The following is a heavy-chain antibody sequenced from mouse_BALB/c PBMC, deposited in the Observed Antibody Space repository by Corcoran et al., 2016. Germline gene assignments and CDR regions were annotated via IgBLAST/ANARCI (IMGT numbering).Heavy chain of an antibody. V-gene: IGHV4-2*02. D-gene: IGHD3-2*01. Sequence: EVKLLESGGGLVQPGGSLNLSCAASGFDFSRYWMSWARQAPGKWQEWIGEINPGSSTINYTPSLKDKFIISRDNAKNTLYLQMSKVRSEDTALYYCARLDSSGYFDYWGQGTTLTVSS. CDR2: INPGSSTI. CDR1: GFDFSRYW. CDR3: ARLDSSGYFDY. J-gene: IGHJ2*01.